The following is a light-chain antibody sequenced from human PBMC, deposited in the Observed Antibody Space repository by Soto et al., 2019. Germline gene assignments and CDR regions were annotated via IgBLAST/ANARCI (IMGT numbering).Light chain of an antibody. J-gene: IGLJ1*01. CDR2: EVS. V-gene: IGLV2-14*01. CDR1: SSDVGGSNY. CDR3: SSYTSSNTLEV. Sequence: QSALIQPASVSGSPGQSITISCTGTSSDVGGSNYVSWYQHHPHRAPKLLIYEVSYRPSGVSNRFSGSKSGNTASLTISGLQAEDEAVYYCSSYTSSNTLEVFGFGTKLTVL.